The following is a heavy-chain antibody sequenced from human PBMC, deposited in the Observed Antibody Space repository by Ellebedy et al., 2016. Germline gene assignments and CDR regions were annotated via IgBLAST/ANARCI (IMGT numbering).Heavy chain of an antibody. J-gene: IGHJ4*02. D-gene: IGHD6-6*01. CDR3: ARLSSIAARPVDY. V-gene: IGHV3-48*01. CDR1: GFSFNSYS. Sequence: GESLKISCAASGFSFNSYSMNWVRLAPGKGLEWVSYISSSSSTIYYADSVKGRFTISRDNAKNSLYLQMNSLRAEDTAVYYCARLSSIAARPVDYWGQGTLVTVSS. CDR2: ISSSSSTI.